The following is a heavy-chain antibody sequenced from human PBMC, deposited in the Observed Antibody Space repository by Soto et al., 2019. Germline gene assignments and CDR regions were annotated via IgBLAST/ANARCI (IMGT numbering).Heavy chain of an antibody. V-gene: IGHV1-18*01. CDR1: RYTFTSYG. Sequence: QLVQSGAEVKRPGTSVKVSCKASRYTFTSYGISWVRQAPGQGLEWMGWISTYTGNTIYAQKFQDRATMPAEKAPSTADRELRSLRSDDTAVYYCARDDKGTQLYYYAMDVWGQGTTVTVSS. CDR2: ISTYTGNT. J-gene: IGHJ6*02. CDR3: ARDDKGTQLYYYAMDV.